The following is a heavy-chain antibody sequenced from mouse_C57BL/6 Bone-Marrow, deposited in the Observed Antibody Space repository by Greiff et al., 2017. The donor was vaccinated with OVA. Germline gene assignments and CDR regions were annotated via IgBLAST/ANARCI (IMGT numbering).Heavy chain of an antibody. Sequence: ESGPGLVKPSQSLSLTCSVTGYSITSGYYWNWIRQLPGNKLEWMGYISYDGSNNYNPSLKNRIPITRDTSKNQFFLKLNSVTTEDTATYYCAKANWGRGDYWGQGTSVTVSS. V-gene: IGHV3-6*01. CDR3: AKANWGRGDY. J-gene: IGHJ4*01. CDR1: GYSITSGYY. D-gene: IGHD4-1*01. CDR2: ISYDGSN.